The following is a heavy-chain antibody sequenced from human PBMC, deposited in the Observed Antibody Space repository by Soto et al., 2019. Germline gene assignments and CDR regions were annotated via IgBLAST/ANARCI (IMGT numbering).Heavy chain of an antibody. Sequence: GGSLRLSCAASGFTFSNAWMSWVRQAPGKGLEWVGRIKSKTDGGTTDYAAPVKGRLTISRDDSKNTLYLQMNSLKTEDTAVYYCTTPLWFGEFYGMDVWGQGTTVTVSS. D-gene: IGHD3-10*01. CDR2: IKSKTDGGTT. V-gene: IGHV3-15*01. CDR3: TTPLWFGEFYGMDV. CDR1: GFTFSNAW. J-gene: IGHJ6*02.